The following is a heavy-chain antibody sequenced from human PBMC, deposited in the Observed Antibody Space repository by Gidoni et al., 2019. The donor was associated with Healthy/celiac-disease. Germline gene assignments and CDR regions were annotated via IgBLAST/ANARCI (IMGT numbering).Heavy chain of an antibody. CDR3: ARGGYYGSGRYGMDV. CDR1: GGTFSSYT. Sequence: QVQLLQSGAEAKKPGSSVKVPCKASGGTFSSYTISWVRQAHGQGLEWMGRIIPILGIANYAQKFQGRVTITADKSTSTAYMELSSLRSEDAAVYYCARGGYYGSGRYGMDVWGQGTTVTVSS. CDR2: IIPILGIA. D-gene: IGHD3-10*01. J-gene: IGHJ6*02. V-gene: IGHV1-69*02.